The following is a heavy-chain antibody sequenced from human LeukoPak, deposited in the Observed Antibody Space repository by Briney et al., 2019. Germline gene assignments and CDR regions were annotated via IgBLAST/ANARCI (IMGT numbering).Heavy chain of an antibody. V-gene: IGHV4-59*01. Sequence: SETLSLTCTVSGGSISSYYWSWIRQPPGKGLEWIGYIYYSGSTNYNPSLKSRVTISVDTSKNQFSLKLSSVTAADTAVYYCARSGYSYGPYYFDYWGQGTLVTVSS. D-gene: IGHD5-18*01. CDR1: GGSISSYY. J-gene: IGHJ4*02. CDR3: ARSGYSYGPYYFDY. CDR2: IYYSGST.